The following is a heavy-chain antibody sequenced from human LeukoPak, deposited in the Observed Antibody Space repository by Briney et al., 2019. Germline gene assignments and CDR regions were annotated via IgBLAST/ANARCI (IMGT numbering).Heavy chain of an antibody. V-gene: IGHV3-64*02. J-gene: IGHJ4*02. CDR2: ISSNGGNK. Sequence: GGSLRLSCAASGFSFSTHAMHWVRQAPGKGPEYVSGISSNGGNKYYADSVKGRFTISRDNSKNMVYLQMGSLRPEDMAVYYCARGFCNVDSCFEGIFGYWGQGTLVTVSS. CDR3: ARGFCNVDSCFEGIFGY. D-gene: IGHD2-15*01. CDR1: GFSFSTHA.